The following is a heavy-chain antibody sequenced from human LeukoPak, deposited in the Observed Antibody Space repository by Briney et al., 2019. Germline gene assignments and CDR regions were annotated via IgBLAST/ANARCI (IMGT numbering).Heavy chain of an antibody. V-gene: IGHV4-30-4*01. CDR2: IYYSGST. CDR1: GGSISSGAYC. Sequence: PSQTLSLTCTVSGGSISSGAYCWGWIRQPPGKGLEWIGYIYYSGSTYYNPSLKSRVTISVDTSKNQFSLKLSSVTAADTAVYYCASRTIFGVVDYWGQGTRVTVSS. CDR3: ASRTIFGVVDY. J-gene: IGHJ4*02. D-gene: IGHD3-3*01.